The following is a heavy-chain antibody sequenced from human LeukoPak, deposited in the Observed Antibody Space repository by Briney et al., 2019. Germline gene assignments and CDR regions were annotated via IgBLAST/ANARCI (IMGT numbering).Heavy chain of an antibody. CDR2: ISYDGSNK. CDR3: ARDPLGYCSSTSCYPAYSYYMDV. J-gene: IGHJ6*03. Sequence: GGSLRLSCAASGFTFSSYAMHRVRQAPGKGLEWVAVISYDGSNKYYADSVKGRFTISRDNSKNTLYLQMNSLRAEDTAVYYCARDPLGYCSSTSCYPAYSYYMDVWGKGTTVTVSS. CDR1: GFTFSSYA. D-gene: IGHD2-2*01. V-gene: IGHV3-30-3*01.